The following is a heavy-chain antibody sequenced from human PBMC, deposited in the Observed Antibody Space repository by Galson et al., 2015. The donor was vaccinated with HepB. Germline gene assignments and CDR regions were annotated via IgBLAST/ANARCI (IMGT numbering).Heavy chain of an antibody. CDR2: ISGNGDIT. Sequence: SLRLSCAASGFTFRNYAMHWVRQAPGKGLDFVSAISGNGDITYYADSVKGRFSISRDNSKNIVYFQMTSLRPEDTAVYYCAKVNYGSGPYDDYWGQGTLLTVSS. CDR3: AKVNYGSGPYDDY. CDR1: GFTFRNYA. D-gene: IGHD3-10*01. V-gene: IGHV3-64D*06. J-gene: IGHJ4*02.